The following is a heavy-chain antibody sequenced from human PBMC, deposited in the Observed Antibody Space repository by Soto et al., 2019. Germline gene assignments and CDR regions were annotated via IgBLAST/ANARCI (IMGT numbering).Heavy chain of an antibody. CDR3: AGGRGWQLVEH. CDR1: GASISSDY. D-gene: IGHD6-6*01. Sequence: PSETLSLTCTVSGASISSDYWSWIRQPPDKGLEWIGYIYSGGNTNFNPSVQSRVSMSLDTSKNQFSLKMTSVTAADTAVYYCAGGRGWQLVEHWGQGALVTVSS. V-gene: IGHV4-59*01. CDR2: IYSGGNT. J-gene: IGHJ5*02.